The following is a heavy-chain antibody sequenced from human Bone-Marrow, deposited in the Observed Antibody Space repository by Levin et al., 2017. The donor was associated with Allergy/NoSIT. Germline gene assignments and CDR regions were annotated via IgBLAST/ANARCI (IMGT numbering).Heavy chain of an antibody. J-gene: IGHJ6*02. CDR2: IIPIFGTA. CDR1: GGTFSSYA. V-gene: IGHV1-69*13. D-gene: IGHD2-15*01. Sequence: ASVKVSCKASGGTFSSYAISWVRQAPGQGLEWMGGIIPIFGTANYAQKFQGRVTITADESTSTAYMELSSLRSEDTAVYYCARVGKVVVAATGYYYYGMDVWGQGTTVTVSS. CDR3: ARVGKVVVAATGYYYYGMDV.